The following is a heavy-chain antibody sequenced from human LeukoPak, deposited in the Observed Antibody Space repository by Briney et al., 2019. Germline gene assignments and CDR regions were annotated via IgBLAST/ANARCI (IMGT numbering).Heavy chain of an antibody. D-gene: IGHD3-22*01. Sequence: PGGSLRLPCAASGFTVSSNYMSWVRQAPGKGLEWVSVIYSGGSTYYADSVKGRFTISRDNSKNTLYLQMNSLRAEDTAVYYCASWYYYDSSGYYWDAFDIWGQGTMVTVSS. CDR3: ASWYYYDSSGYYWDAFDI. V-gene: IGHV3-53*01. CDR2: IYSGGST. J-gene: IGHJ3*02. CDR1: GFTVSSNY.